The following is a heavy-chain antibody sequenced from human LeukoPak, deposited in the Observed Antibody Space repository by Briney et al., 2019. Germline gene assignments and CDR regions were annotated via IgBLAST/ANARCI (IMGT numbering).Heavy chain of an antibody. J-gene: IGHJ4*02. D-gene: IGHD3-22*01. CDR3: ARGMYYYDSSGYYLDY. CDR1: GFTFSTYT. V-gene: IGHV3-30-3*01. CDR2: ISYDGSNK. Sequence: GGSLRLSCVASGFTFSTYTMHWVRQAPGKGLEWVAVISYDGSNKYYADSVKGRFTISRDNSKNTLYLQMNSLRAEDTAVYYCARGMYYYDSSGYYLDYWGQGTLVTVSS.